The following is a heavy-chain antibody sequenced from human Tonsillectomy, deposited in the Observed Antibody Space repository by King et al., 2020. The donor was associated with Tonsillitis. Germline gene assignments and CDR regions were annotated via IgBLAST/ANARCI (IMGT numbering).Heavy chain of an antibody. Sequence: VQLVESGGGFVQPGGSLRLSCAASGFTFSSYTMNWVRQAPGKGLEWGSYISSSSSTIYYADSVKGRLPISRDNAKNSLYLQMNSLGAEDTAVYYCAKDSSGYYKFDYWGQGTLVTVSS. V-gene: IGHV3-48*01. CDR2: ISSSSSTI. CDR1: GFTFSSYT. D-gene: IGHD3-22*01. CDR3: AKDSSGYYKFDY. J-gene: IGHJ4*02.